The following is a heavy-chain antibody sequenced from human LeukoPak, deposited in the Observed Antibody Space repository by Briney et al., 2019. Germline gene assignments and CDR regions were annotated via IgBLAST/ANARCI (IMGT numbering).Heavy chain of an antibody. CDR3: ARGAAGDHHY. J-gene: IGHJ4*02. CDR2: INCSRTA. Sequence: SESLSLTCSVSVGSLNIYFWTWIRHSPGRGLVWISYINCSRTATYNPPPKSRVTMSVDTSKNQFSLRLSSVAAADMAVYDCARGAAGDHHYWGQGTLVTVSS. V-gene: IGHV4-59*12. D-gene: IGHD7-27*01. CDR1: VGSLNIYF.